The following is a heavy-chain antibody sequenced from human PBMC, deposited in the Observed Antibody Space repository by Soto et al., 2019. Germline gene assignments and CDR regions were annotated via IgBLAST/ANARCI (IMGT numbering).Heavy chain of an antibody. CDR3: ARYIVVVPAAIALYYYYGMDV. Sequence: ASVKVSCKASGYTFTSYGISWVRQAPGQGLEWMGWISAYNGNTNYAQKLQGRVTMTTDTSTSTAYMELRSLRSDDTAVYYCARYIVVVPAAIALYYYYGMDVWGQGTTVPVSS. CDR2: ISAYNGNT. J-gene: IGHJ6*02. CDR1: GYTFTSYG. D-gene: IGHD2-2*01. V-gene: IGHV1-18*04.